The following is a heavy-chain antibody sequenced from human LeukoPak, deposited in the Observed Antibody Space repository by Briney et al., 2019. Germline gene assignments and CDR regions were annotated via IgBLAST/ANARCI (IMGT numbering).Heavy chain of an antibody. J-gene: IGHJ4*02. V-gene: IGHV1-8*01. CDR2: MNPNSGNA. D-gene: IGHD3-10*01. CDR3: ARKTSVSGTYSD. CDR1: GYTFTNFD. Sequence: ASLKVSCKASGYTFTNFDINWVGQAPGQGLEWVGWMNPNSGNAGFAQKFRGRISMTGNTSMNTAFMELRSLRSDDTAVYYCARKTSVSGTYSDWGQGTLVIVSP.